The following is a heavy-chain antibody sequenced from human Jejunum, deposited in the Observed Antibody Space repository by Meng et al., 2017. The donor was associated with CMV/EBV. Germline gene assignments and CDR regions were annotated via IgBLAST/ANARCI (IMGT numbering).Heavy chain of an antibody. Sequence: FTGYHINWLRKAPGQELEVMGWINPNTGDTNYAQKFQDTVTMTRDTSVSTAYMELSRLRSDDTAIYYCAKSKWACSSTSCYAFDVWGQGTLVTVSS. CDR1: FTGYH. J-gene: IGHJ3*01. D-gene: IGHD2-2*01. CDR3: AKSKWACSSTSCYAFDV. V-gene: IGHV1-2*02. CDR2: INPNTGDT.